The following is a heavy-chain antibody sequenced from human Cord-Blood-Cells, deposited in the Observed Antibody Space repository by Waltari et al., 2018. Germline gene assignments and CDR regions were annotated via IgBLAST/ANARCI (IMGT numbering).Heavy chain of an antibody. D-gene: IGHD3-10*01. CDR2: ISSSSSYI. CDR3: ARGFPSGGDY. V-gene: IGHV3-21*01. J-gene: IGHJ4*02. Sequence: EVQLVESGGGLVKPGGSLRLSCAASGFNFSSYSMNWVRQAPGKGLEWVSSISSSSSYIYYADSVKGRFTISRDNAKNSLYLQMNSLRAEDTAVYYCARGFPSGGDYWGQGTLVTVSS. CDR1: GFNFSSYS.